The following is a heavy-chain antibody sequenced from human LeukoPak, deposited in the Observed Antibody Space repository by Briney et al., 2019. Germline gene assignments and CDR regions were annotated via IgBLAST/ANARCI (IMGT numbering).Heavy chain of an antibody. Sequence: SETLSLTCAVHGGSFSDYYWSWIRQPPGKGLEWIGEIFHRGNPNYNPSIKSRVTLSVDTPENQFSLNLTSVAATDSAVYFCTGSSSSTRYYFDYWGQGILVTVSS. CDR2: IFHRGNP. J-gene: IGHJ4*02. D-gene: IGHD6-6*01. CDR3: TGSSSSTRYYFDY. CDR1: GGSFSDYY. V-gene: IGHV4-34*12.